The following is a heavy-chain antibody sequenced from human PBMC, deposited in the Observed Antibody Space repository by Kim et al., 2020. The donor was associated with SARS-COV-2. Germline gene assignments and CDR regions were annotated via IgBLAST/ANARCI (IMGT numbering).Heavy chain of an antibody. V-gene: IGHV3-48*02. CDR3: ARGGYVSGTDTPNYFDS. J-gene: IGHJ5*01. D-gene: IGHD3-10*01. CDR2: ISSSTSTI. Sequence: GGSLRLSCAASGFTFSGYSMNWVRQAPGKGLEWVSYISSSTSTIYYTDSVKGRFTISRDHAKNSLYLQMNSLRDEDTAVYFCARGGYVSGTDTPNYFDS. CDR1: GFTFSGYS.